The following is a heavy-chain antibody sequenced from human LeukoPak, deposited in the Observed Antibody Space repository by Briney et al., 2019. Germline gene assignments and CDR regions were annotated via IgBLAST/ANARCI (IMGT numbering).Heavy chain of an antibody. CDR3: AREGTVTTPPWYFDL. J-gene: IGHJ2*01. D-gene: IGHD4-17*01. CDR1: GGSFSGYY. CDR2: INHSGST. V-gene: IGHV4-34*01. Sequence: SETLSLTCAVYGGSFSGYYWSWIRQPPGKGREWIGEINHSGSTNYNPSLKSRVTISVDTSKIQFSLKLSSVTAADTAVYYCAREGTVTTPPWYFDLWGRGTLVTVSS.